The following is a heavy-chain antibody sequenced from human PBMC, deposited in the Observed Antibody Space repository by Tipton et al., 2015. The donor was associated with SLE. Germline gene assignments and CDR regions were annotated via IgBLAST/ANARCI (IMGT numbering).Heavy chain of an antibody. CDR3: ARSPYYYDSSYFDY. D-gene: IGHD3-22*01. CDR2: MYNSGST. CDR1: GGSISSHY. Sequence: TLSLTCTVSGGSISSHYWSWIRQPPGKGLEWIGYMYNSGSTTYNPSLRSRVTISVDTSKNQFSLRLNSVTAADTAVYYCARSPYYYDSSYFDYWGQGTLVTVSS. V-gene: IGHV4-59*11. J-gene: IGHJ4*02.